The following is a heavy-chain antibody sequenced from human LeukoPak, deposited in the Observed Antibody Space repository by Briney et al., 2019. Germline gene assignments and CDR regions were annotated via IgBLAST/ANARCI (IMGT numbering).Heavy chain of an antibody. CDR3: ARDQDTAMVKVY. CDR2: INPNSGGT. V-gene: IGHV1-2*02. CDR1: GYTFTDYY. D-gene: IGHD5-18*01. J-gene: IGHJ4*02. Sequence: ASVKVSCKASGYTFTDYYIHWVRQAPGQGLEWMGWINPNSGGTNYAQKFQGRVTMTRDTSISTAYMELSRLRSDDTAVYYCARDQDTAMVKVYWGQGTLVTVSS.